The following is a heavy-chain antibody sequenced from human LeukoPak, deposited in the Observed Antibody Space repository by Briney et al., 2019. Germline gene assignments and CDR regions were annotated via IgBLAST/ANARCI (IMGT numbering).Heavy chain of an antibody. CDR1: GFTSSSYA. CDR2: ISGSGGST. Sequence: GGSLRLSCAASGFTSSSYAMSWVRQAPGKGLEWVSAISGSGGSTYYADSVKGRFTISRDNSKNTLYLQMNSLRAEDTAVYYCAKDRKTMIVVVYYYYYMDVWGKGTTVTVSS. J-gene: IGHJ6*03. D-gene: IGHD3-22*01. V-gene: IGHV3-23*01. CDR3: AKDRKTMIVVVYYYYYMDV.